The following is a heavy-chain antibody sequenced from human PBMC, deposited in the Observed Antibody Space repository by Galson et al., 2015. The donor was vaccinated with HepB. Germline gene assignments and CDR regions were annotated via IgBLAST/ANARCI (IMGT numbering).Heavy chain of an antibody. J-gene: IGHJ4*02. CDR3: AKTQPPNIVVVIAINGEDLDY. D-gene: IGHD2-21*01. V-gene: IGHV3-23*01. Sequence: SLRLSCAASGFTFSSYAMSWVRQAPGKGLEWVSAISGSGGSTYYADSVKGRFTISRDNSKNTLYLQMNSLRAEDTAVYYCAKTQPPNIVVVIAINGEDLDYWGQGTLVTVSS. CDR1: GFTFSSYA. CDR2: ISGSGGST.